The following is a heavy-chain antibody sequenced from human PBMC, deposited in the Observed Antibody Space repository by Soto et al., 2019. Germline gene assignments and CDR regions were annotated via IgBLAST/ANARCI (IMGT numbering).Heavy chain of an antibody. CDR2: ISSSNTYI. Sequence: EVQLVESGGGLVKPGGSLRLSCAASGFTFSSYIINWVRQAPGKGLEWVSSISSSNTYIYYADSVRGRFTISRDNAKNSLYLQMNSLRVEDTAVYYCARDRSATYGDYADALDIWGQGAMVTVSS. J-gene: IGHJ3*02. CDR3: ARDRSATYGDYADALDI. D-gene: IGHD4-17*01. CDR1: GFTFSSYI. V-gene: IGHV3-21*01.